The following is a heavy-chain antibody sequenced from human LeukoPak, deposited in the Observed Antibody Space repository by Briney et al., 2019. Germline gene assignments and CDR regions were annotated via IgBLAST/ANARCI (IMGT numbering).Heavy chain of an antibody. D-gene: IGHD4-17*01. J-gene: IGHJ6*03. CDR2: IYYSGST. CDR1: GGSISSSSYY. V-gene: IGHV4-39*07. CDR3: ASLVNDYGDYEKKNYYYYYYMDV. Sequence: SETLSLTCTVSGGSISSSSYYWGWIRQPPGKGLEWTGSIYYSGSTYYNPSLKSRVTISVDTSKNQFSLKLSSVTAADTAVYYCASLVNDYGDYEKKNYYYYYYMDVGGKGTTVTVSS.